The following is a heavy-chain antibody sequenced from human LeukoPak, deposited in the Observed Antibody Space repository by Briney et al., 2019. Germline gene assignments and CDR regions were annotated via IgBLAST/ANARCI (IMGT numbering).Heavy chain of an antibody. CDR3: AKDLYYGSGSYYNHNYFDY. CDR1: GFTFSSYA. D-gene: IGHD3-10*01. J-gene: IGHJ4*02. Sequence: GGSLRLSCAASGFTFSSYAMSWVRQAPGKGLESVSAISGSGGSTYYADSVKGRFNISRDNSKNTLYLQMNNLRAEDTAVYYCAKDLYYGSGSYYNHNYFDYWGQGTMVTVSS. CDR2: ISGSGGST. V-gene: IGHV3-23*01.